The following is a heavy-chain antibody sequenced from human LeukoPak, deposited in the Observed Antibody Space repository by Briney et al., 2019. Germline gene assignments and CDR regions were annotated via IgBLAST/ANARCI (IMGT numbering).Heavy chain of an antibody. CDR1: GGSISSGDYY. Sequence: SETLSLTCTVSGGSISSGDYYWSWIRQPPGKGLEWLGYIYYSGSTYYNPSLKSRVTISVDASKNQFSLELSSVTAADTAVYYCARDYYGSGSYYRNDAFDIWGQGTMVTVSS. CDR2: IYYSGST. V-gene: IGHV4-30-4*01. CDR3: ARDYYGSGSYYRNDAFDI. D-gene: IGHD3-10*01. J-gene: IGHJ3*02.